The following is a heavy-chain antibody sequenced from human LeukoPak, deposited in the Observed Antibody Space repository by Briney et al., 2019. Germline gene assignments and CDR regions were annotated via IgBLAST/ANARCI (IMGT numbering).Heavy chain of an antibody. D-gene: IGHD1-26*01. Sequence: GGSLRLSCAASGFTFTKYAMSWVRQAAGKGLEWVSAIGGSGTKTFYAESVKGRFTISRDNSNNILFLQMNSLRAEDTAVYYCAKKYSTGLDPWGQGTLVTVSS. CDR1: GFTFTKYA. V-gene: IGHV3-23*01. CDR2: IGGSGTKT. J-gene: IGHJ5*02. CDR3: AKKYSTGLDP.